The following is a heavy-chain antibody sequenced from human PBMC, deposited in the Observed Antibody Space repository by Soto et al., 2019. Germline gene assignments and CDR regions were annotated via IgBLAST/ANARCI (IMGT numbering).Heavy chain of an antibody. J-gene: IGHJ6*02. CDR1: GFTFSSYG. CDR2: ISYDGSNK. D-gene: IGHD2-15*01. CDR3: AKDYRDIVVVVAALTIYGMDV. Sequence: PGGSLRLSCAASGFTFSSYGMHWVRQAPGKGLEWVAVISYDGSNKYYADSVKGRFTISRDNSKNTLYLQMNSLRAEDTAVYYCAKDYRDIVVVVAALTIYGMDVWGQGTTVTVSS. V-gene: IGHV3-30*18.